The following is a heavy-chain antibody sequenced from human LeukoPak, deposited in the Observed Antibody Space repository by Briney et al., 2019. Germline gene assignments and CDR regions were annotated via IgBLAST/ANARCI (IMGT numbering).Heavy chain of an antibody. D-gene: IGHD3-22*01. CDR3: AKDGSYYYDSTPFDY. CDR1: GLTFSRYA. CDR2: IDGSGGST. Sequence: GGSLRLSCAASGLTFSRYAMSWVRQAPGKGLEWVSDIDGSGGSTYYADSVKGRFTISRDNSKNTLCLQMNSLRAEDTAVYYCAKDGSYYYDSTPFDYWGQGTLVTVSS. J-gene: IGHJ4*02. V-gene: IGHV3-23*01.